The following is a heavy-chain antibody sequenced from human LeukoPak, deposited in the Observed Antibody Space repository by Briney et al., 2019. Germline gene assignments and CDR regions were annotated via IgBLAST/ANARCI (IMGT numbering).Heavy chain of an antibody. CDR3: ARTERDVLRFLEWSSYWYFDL. CDR2: IYTSGST. CDR1: GGSISSGSYY. J-gene: IGHJ2*01. Sequence: KPSQTLSLTCTVSGGSISSGSYYWSWIRQPAGKGLEWIGRIYTSGSTNYNPSLKSRVTISVDTSKNQFSLKLSSVTAADTAVYYCARTERDVLRFLEWSSYWYFDLWGRGTLVTVSS. D-gene: IGHD3-3*01. V-gene: IGHV4-61*02.